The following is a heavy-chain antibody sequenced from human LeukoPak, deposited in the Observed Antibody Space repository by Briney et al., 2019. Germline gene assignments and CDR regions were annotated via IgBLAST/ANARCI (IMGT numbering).Heavy chain of an antibody. V-gene: IGHV3-30*02. J-gene: IGHJ4*02. CDR2: IRYDGSNK. Sequence: GGSLRLSCAASGFTFSSYGMHWVRQAPGKGLEWVAFIRYDGSNKYYADSVKGRFTISRDNSKNTLYLQMNSLRAEDTAVYYCAKMAGGNYDFWSGRNFDYWGQGTLVTVSS. CDR1: GFTFSSYG. CDR3: AKMAGGNYDFWSGRNFDY. D-gene: IGHD3-3*01.